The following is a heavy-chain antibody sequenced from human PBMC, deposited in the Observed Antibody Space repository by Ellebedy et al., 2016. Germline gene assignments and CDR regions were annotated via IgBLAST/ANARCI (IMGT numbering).Heavy chain of an antibody. Sequence: GESLKISCAASGFSFSSYGMYWVRQAPGKGLEWVAVIWYDGSNKYYADSMKGRFTISRDNSKNTLYLQMNSLRAEDTALYYCAREGGIFGLDYWGQGTLVTVSS. CDR1: GFSFSSYG. J-gene: IGHJ4*02. CDR2: IWYDGSNK. D-gene: IGHD3-3*02. V-gene: IGHV3-33*01. CDR3: AREGGIFGLDY.